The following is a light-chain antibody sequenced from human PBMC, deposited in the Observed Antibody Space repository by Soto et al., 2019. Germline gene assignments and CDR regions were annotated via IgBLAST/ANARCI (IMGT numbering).Light chain of an antibody. Sequence: QSVLTQPPSASGSPGQSVTISCTGTSSDVGGYNYVSWYQQHPGKAPKLIIYEVSKRPSGVPDRFSGSKSGNTASLTVSGLQAEDEADYYCNSYAGSNKKIFGGGTKLIVL. CDR3: NSYAGSNKKI. J-gene: IGLJ2*01. CDR1: SSDVGGYNY. CDR2: EVS. V-gene: IGLV2-8*01.